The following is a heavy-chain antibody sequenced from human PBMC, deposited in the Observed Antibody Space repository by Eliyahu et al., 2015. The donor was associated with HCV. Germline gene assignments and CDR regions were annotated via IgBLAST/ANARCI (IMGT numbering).Heavy chain of an antibody. V-gene: IGHV1-2*04. D-gene: IGHD2-2*01. CDR2: IDPKRGDP. Sequence: QVQLVQSGAEVQKPGASVKVSCRASGYTFTGNYIPWVRQAPGRGLEWMGWIDPKRGDPIYAQKFRGWVTMTRDTSINTAYLEVNRLTSDDTAVYYCARDPGIPGRFWYFDLWGRGTQVTVSS. CDR3: ARDPGIPGRFWYFDL. J-gene: IGHJ2*01. CDR1: GYTFTGNY.